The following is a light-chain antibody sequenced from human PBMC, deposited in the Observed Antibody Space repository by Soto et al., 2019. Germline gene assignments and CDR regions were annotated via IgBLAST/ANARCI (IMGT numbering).Light chain of an antibody. J-gene: IGLJ3*02. CDR2: GDI. Sequence: QSVLTQPPSVSGAPGQRVTISCTGSSSNIGAGYDVHWYQQLPGTAPKLLIYGDINRPSGVPDRFSGSKSGSSASLAITGLQAEDEADYCCQSYDSSLSGYVFGGGTKLTVL. CDR3: QSYDSSLSGYV. V-gene: IGLV1-40*01. CDR1: SSNIGAGYD.